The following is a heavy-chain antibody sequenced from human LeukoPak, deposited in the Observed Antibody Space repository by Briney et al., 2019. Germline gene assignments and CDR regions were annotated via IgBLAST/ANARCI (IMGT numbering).Heavy chain of an antibody. CDR3: AKGDSSSWVVDY. Sequence: GGSLRLSCAASGFTFSSLAMNWVRQAPGEGLEWVSAISGSGLTTYYAYSAKGRFTISRDNSKNTLYLQMNSLRAEDTAVYYCAKGDSSSWVVDYWGQGTLVTVSS. D-gene: IGHD6-13*01. J-gene: IGHJ4*02. CDR2: ISGSGLTT. V-gene: IGHV3-23*01. CDR1: GFTFSSLA.